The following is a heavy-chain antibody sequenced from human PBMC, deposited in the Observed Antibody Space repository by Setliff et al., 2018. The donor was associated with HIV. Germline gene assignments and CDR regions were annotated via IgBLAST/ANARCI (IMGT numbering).Heavy chain of an antibody. CDR2: IYTSGNT. J-gene: IGHJ4*02. V-gene: IGHV4-61*09. D-gene: IGHD3-3*01. CDR1: GGSITSGSYY. CDR3: ARVRRDDFWAGPFVY. Sequence: PSETLSLTCTVSGGSITSGSYYWSWIRQPAGKGLECIGHIYTSGNTNYNPSLKSRVTISIDPSKNHFSLKLSSVTAADTAVYYCARVRRDDFWAGPFVYWGQGTLVTVSS.